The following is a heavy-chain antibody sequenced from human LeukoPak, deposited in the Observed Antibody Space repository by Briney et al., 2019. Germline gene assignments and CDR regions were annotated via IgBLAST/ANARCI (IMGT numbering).Heavy chain of an antibody. Sequence: PSETLSLTCAVYGGSFSGYYWSWIRQPPGKGLEWIGEINHSGSTNYNPSLKSRVTISVDTSKNQFSLKLSSVTAVDTAVYYCARAEDYYDSSGYGYWGQGTLVTVSS. J-gene: IGHJ4*02. CDR1: GGSFSGYY. D-gene: IGHD3-22*01. CDR2: INHSGST. V-gene: IGHV4-34*01. CDR3: ARAEDYYDSSGYGY.